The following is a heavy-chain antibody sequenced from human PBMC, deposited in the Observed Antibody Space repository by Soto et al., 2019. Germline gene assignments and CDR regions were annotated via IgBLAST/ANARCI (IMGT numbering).Heavy chain of an antibody. D-gene: IGHD3-22*01. J-gene: IGHJ4*02. CDR1: GFTFSSYA. CDR3: ARGRMWTSSGYSLFDY. CDR2: ISYDGSNK. Sequence: QVQLVESGGGVVQPGRSLRLSCAASGFTFSSYAMHWVRQAPGKGLEWVAVISYDGSNKYYADSVKGRFTISRDNSKNTLYLQMNSLRAEDTAVYYCARGRMWTSSGYSLFDYWGQGTLVTVSS. V-gene: IGHV3-30-3*01.